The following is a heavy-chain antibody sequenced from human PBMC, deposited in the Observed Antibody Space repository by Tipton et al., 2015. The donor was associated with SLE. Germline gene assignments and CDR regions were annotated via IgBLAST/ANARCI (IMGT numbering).Heavy chain of an antibody. Sequence: TLSLTCSVSGVSISTSRYYWGWIRQSPGQGLEWVGSLYAGGSTYFHPSLKSRVTISIDTSKNQFSLKLNSVTAADTAVYYCARGGDGYINSWFLFDSWGQGRLVTVSS. J-gene: IGHJ4*02. V-gene: IGHV4-39*07. CDR1: GVSISTSRYY. D-gene: IGHD6-13*01. CDR2: LYAGGST. CDR3: ARGGDGYINSWFLFDS.